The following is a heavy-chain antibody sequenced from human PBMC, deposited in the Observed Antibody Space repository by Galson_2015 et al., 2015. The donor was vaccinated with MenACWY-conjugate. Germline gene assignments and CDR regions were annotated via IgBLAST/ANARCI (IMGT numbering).Heavy chain of an antibody. J-gene: IGHJ4*02. CDR2: IRSKANSYAT. CDR1: GFTFSGSA. Sequence: LRLSCAASGFTFSGSAMHWVRQASGKGLEWVGRIRSKANSYATAYAASVKGRFTISRDDSKNTAYLQMNSLKTEDTAVYYCTRRTPGIAVAGQDYWGQGTLVTVSS. V-gene: IGHV3-73*01. CDR3: TRRTPGIAVAGQDY. D-gene: IGHD6-19*01.